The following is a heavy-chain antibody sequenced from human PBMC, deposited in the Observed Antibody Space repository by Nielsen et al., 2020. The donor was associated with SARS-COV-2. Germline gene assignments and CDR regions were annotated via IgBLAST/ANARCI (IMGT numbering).Heavy chain of an antibody. CDR3: AKLRYYYDGSGYRYFDY. J-gene: IGHJ4*02. CDR2: ISGGGDST. V-gene: IGHV3-23*01. D-gene: IGHD3-22*01. Sequence: GESLKISCAASGFTFSSSAMSWVRQAPGKGLEWVSTISGGGDSTYSADPVKGRFTISRDNSKNTLYLQMNSLRAEDAAVYYCAKLRYYYDGSGYRYFDYWGQGTLVTVSS. CDR1: GFTFSSSA.